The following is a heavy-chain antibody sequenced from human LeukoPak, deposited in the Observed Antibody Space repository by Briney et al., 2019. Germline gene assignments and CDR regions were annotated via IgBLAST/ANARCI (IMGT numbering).Heavy chain of an antibody. V-gene: IGHV1-3*01. J-gene: IGHJ3*02. CDR2: INADNGNT. Sequence: VASVTVSCKGSGYTFTSYAMHWVRQAPGQRLEGMGWINADNGNTKYSQKFQGRVTITRDTSASTAYMELSSLRSEDTAVYYCARDRYYGGNSGAFDIWGQGTMVTVSS. CDR3: ARDRYYGGNSGAFDI. D-gene: IGHD4-23*01. CDR1: GYTFTSYA.